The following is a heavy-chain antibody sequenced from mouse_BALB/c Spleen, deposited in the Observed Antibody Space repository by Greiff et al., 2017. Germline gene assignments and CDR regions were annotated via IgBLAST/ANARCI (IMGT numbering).Heavy chain of an antibody. CDR3: ARHGPWFAY. J-gene: IGHJ3*01. V-gene: IGHV5-12-1*01. Sequence: EVQRVESGGGLVKPGGSLKLSCAASGFAFSSYDMSWVRQTPEKRLEWVAYISSGGGSTYYPDTVKGRFTISRDNAKNTLYLQMSSLKSEDTAMYYCARHGPWFAYWGQGTLVTVSA. CDR1: GFAFSSYD. CDR2: ISSGGGST.